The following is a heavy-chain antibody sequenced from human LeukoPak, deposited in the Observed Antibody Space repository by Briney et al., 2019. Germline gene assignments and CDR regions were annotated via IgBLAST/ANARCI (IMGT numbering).Heavy chain of an antibody. J-gene: IGHJ4*02. D-gene: IGHD3-16*02. V-gene: IGHV3-48*04. CDR2: ISSSGSTI. CDR3: ARSTPNYDYVWGSYRYSNSFDY. CDR1: GFTFSSYA. Sequence: GRSLRLSCAASGFTFSSYAMHWIRQAPGKGLEWVSYISSSGSTIYYADSVKGRFTISRDNAKNSLYLQMNSLRAEDTAVYYCARSTPNYDYVWGSYRYSNSFDYWGQGTLVTVSS.